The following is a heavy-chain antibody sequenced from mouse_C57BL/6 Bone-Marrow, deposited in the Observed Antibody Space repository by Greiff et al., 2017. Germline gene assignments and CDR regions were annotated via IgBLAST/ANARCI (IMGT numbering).Heavy chain of an antibody. CDR2: IRLKSDNYAT. Sequence: EVKVEESGGGLVQPGGSMKLSCVASGFTFSNSWMNWVRQSPEKGLEWVAQIRLKSDNYATHYAESVKGRFTISRDDSKSSVYLQMNNLRAEDTGIYYCTKHGFDYWGQGTTLTVSS. CDR3: TKHGFDY. V-gene: IGHV6-3*01. J-gene: IGHJ2*01. CDR1: GFTFSNSW.